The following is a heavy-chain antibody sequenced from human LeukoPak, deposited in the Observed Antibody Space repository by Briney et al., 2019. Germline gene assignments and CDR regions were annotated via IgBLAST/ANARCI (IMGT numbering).Heavy chain of an antibody. V-gene: IGHV3-66*01. CDR3: ARCRPAAAGTKGGGAFDI. D-gene: IGHD6-13*01. J-gene: IGHJ3*02. Sequence: PGGSLRLSCAASGFTVSSNYMSWVRQAPGKGLEWVSVIYSGGSTYYADSVKGRFTISRDNSKNTLYLQMNSLRAEDTAVYYCARCRPAAAGTKGGGAFDIWGQGTMVTVSS. CDR2: IYSGGST. CDR1: GFTVSSNY.